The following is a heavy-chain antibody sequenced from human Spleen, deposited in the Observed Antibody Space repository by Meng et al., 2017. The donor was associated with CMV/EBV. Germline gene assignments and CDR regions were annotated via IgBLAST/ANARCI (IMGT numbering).Heavy chain of an antibody. CDR2: INPNSGGT. D-gene: IGHD2-2*01. V-gene: IGHV1-2*02. CDR1: GYTFTGYY. CDR3: ARDGESSTSCYA. J-gene: IGHJ1*01. Sequence: SCKASGYTFTGYYMHWVRQAPGQGLEWMGWINPNSGGTNYAQKFQGRVTMTRDTSISTAYMELSRLRSDDTAVYYCARDGESSTSCYARGQGTLVTVSS.